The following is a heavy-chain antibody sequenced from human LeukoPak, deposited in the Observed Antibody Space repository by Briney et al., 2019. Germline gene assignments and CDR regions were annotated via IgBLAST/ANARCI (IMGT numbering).Heavy chain of an antibody. CDR2: INHSGST. CDR3: ARGVCSGGGCYGLFNY. D-gene: IGHD2-15*01. Sequence: SETLSLTCAVYGGSFSGYYWSWIRQPPGKGVEWIGEINHSGSTNYNPSLKSRVTISVDTSKNQFSLKLSSVTAADTAVYYCARGVCSGGGCYGLFNYWGQGTPVTVSS. CDR1: GGSFSGYY. J-gene: IGHJ4*02. V-gene: IGHV4-34*01.